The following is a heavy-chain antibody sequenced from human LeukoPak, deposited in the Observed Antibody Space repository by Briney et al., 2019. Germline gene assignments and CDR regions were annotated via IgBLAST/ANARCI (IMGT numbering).Heavy chain of an antibody. V-gene: IGHV1-69*04. CDR2: IIPILGIA. CDR1: GGTFSSYA. Sequence: EASVKVSCKASGGTFSSYAISWVRQAPGQGLEWMGRIIPILGIANYARKFQGRVTITADKSTSTAYMELSSLRSEDTAVYYCAGSSGYYYDHDYWGQGTLVTVSS. D-gene: IGHD3-22*01. CDR3: AGSSGYYYDHDY. J-gene: IGHJ4*02.